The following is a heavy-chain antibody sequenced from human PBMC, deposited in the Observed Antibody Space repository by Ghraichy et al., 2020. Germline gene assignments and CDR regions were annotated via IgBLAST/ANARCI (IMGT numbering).Heavy chain of an antibody. J-gene: IGHJ4*02. CDR3: AKRLDPTTPGAGHLEY. CDR2: ISANGGTI. V-gene: IGHV3-23*01. D-gene: IGHD1/OR15-1a*01. Sequence: GESLNISCAASGFTFRTYAMSWVRQAPGKGLEWVSLISANGGTIYYADSVKGRFTISRDNSKSTLYLQMNSLRGEDTAIYYCAKRLDPTTPGAGHLEYWGQGALVTVSS. CDR1: GFTFRTYA.